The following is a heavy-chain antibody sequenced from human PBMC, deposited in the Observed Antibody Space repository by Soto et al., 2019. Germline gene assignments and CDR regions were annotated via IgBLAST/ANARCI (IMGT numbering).Heavy chain of an antibody. CDR2: IKEDGAEK. J-gene: IGHJ6*02. CDR3: ARSWGYFDNSGFPYFYAMDV. V-gene: IGHV3-7*01. D-gene: IGHD3-22*01. Sequence: PGGSLRLSCAASGFTFSSYWMSWVRQAPGKGLEWVASIKEDGAEKYYVDSVEGRFTISRDNAENSLYLHMNSLRAEDTAVYHCARSWGYFDNSGFPYFYAMDVWGQGTTVTVSS. CDR1: GFTFSSYW.